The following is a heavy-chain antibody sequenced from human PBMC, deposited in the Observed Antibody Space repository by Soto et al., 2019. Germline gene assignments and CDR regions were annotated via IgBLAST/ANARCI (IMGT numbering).Heavy chain of an antibody. V-gene: IGHV1-18*01. CDR2: ISAYNGNT. D-gene: IGHD2-21*02. J-gene: IGHJ4*02. CDR3: ARSIVVVTALDH. Sequence: RWVRQAPGQGLEWMGWISAYNGNTNYAQKLQGRVTMTTDTSTSTAYMELSSLRSEDTAVYYCARSIVVVTALDHWGQGTLVTV.